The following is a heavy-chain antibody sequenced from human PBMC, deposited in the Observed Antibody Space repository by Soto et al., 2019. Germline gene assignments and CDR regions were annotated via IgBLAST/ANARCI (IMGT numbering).Heavy chain of an antibody. CDR2: VHHTGNT. J-gene: IGHJ4*02. D-gene: IGHD3-10*01. V-gene: IGHV4-59*01. Sequence: SSETLSLTCTVSGDSIRDSFWSWVRQPPGKGLEWIGLVHHTGNTNYNPSLETRVTMLIDASANHFSLTLTSVTPADAAIYYCAREREDHVDHHFGHLFDSWGQGTLVTVSS. CDR3: AREREDHVDHHFGHLFDS. CDR1: GDSIRDSF.